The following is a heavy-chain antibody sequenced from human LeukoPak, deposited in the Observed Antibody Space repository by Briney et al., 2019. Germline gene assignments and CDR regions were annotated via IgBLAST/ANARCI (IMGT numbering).Heavy chain of an antibody. Sequence: SETLSLTCPVYGGSSSGYYWSWIRQPPGNGLEWIGEINHSGSTNYSPSLKSRVTISVDTSKNQFSLKLSSVTAADTAVYFCARGDSSGYRYWGQGTLVTVSS. CDR2: INHSGST. D-gene: IGHD3-22*01. CDR3: ARGDSSGYRY. CDR1: GGSSSGYY. V-gene: IGHV4-34*01. J-gene: IGHJ4*02.